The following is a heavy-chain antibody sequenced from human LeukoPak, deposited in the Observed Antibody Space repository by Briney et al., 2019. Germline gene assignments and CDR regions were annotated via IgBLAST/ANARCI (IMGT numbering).Heavy chain of an antibody. CDR2: IYYSGST. J-gene: IGHJ3*02. V-gene: IGHV4-59*08. D-gene: IGHD5-18*01. CDR3: VRLGDPHTAMVRGAFDI. Sequence: SETLSLTCTVAGGSISRYYWSWVRQPPGKGREWLGYIYYSGSTNYNPSLKSRFTISVDTSKNQFSLKLSSVTAADTAVYYCVRLGDPHTAMVRGAFDIWGQGTMVTVSS. CDR1: GGSISRYY.